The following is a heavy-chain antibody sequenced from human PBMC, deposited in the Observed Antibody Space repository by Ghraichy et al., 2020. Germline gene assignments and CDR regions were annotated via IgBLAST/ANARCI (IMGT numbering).Heavy chain of an antibody. Sequence: GGSLRLSCAASGFTFSSYWMSWVRQAPGKGLEWVANIKQDGSEKYYVDSVKGRFTISRDNAKNSLYLQMNSLRAEDTAVYYCARDSEAKAELHAFDIWGQGTMVTVSS. J-gene: IGHJ3*02. D-gene: IGHD1-26*01. V-gene: IGHV3-7*01. CDR3: ARDSEAKAELHAFDI. CDR2: IKQDGSEK. CDR1: GFTFSSYW.